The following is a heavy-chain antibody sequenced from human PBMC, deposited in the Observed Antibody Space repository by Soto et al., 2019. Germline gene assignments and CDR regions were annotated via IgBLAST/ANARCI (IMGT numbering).Heavy chain of an antibody. Sequence: GGSLRLSCAASGFIFSDYGMHWVRQAPGKGLEWVAVIWYDGSNKYYGDSVKGRFSVSRDNSKNMLYLQMNGLRVEDTAVFYCARDPPHGSGSYLDSWGQGTLVTVS. J-gene: IGHJ4*02. CDR3: ARDPPHGSGSYLDS. CDR2: IWYDGSNK. D-gene: IGHD3-10*01. CDR1: GFIFSDYG. V-gene: IGHV3-33*01.